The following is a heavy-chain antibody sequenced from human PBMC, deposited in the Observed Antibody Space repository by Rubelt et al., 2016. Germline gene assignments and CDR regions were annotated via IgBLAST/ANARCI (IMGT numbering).Heavy chain of an antibody. CDR1: GFTFSNYA. D-gene: IGHD6-13*01. CDR2: ISGSGGST. Sequence: GGSLRLSCAASGFTFSNYAMSWVRQAPGRGLEWLSSISGSGGSTYYADSVKGRFTISRDNSKNTLYLQMNSLKAEDTAKYYCAKDIRGYSSSWSTFHCWGQGTLVTVSS. CDR3: AKDIRGYSSSWSTFHC. V-gene: IGHV3-23*01. J-gene: IGHJ4*02.